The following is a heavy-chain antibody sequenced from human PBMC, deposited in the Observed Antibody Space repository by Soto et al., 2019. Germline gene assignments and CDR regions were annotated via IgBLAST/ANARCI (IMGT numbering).Heavy chain of an antibody. CDR3: ARVRGGGSECFFDY. CDR2: INPSGGTT. J-gene: IGHJ4*02. Sequence: ASVNVSCKASGYTFTRYNVHWVRQAPGQGLEWMAIINPSGGTTYYVQKFEGRVTLTTDTSTSTVYMELSSLRSDDTAVYYCARVRGGGSECFFDYWGQGTLVTVSS. D-gene: IGHD2-15*01. V-gene: IGHV1-46*01. CDR1: GYTFTRYN.